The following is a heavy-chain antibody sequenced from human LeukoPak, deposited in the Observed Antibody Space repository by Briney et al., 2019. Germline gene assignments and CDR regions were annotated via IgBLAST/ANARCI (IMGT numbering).Heavy chain of an antibody. CDR1: GYTLTELS. D-gene: IGHD7-27*01. J-gene: IGHJ5*02. V-gene: IGHV1-24*01. CDR3: ATVRTGDGVRDWFDP. Sequence: GASVKVSCKVSGYTLTELSMHWVRQAPGKGLEWMGGFDPEDGETIYAQKFQGRVTMTEDTSTDTAYMELSSLRSEDTAAYYCATVRTGDGVRDWFDPWGQGTLVTVSS. CDR2: FDPEDGET.